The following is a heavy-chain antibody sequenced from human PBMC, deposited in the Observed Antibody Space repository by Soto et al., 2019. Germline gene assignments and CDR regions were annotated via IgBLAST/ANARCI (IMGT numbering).Heavy chain of an antibody. CDR1: GGSISSGGYY. Sequence: SETLSLTCTVSGGSISSGGYYWSWIRQHPGKGLEWIGYIYYSGSTYYNPSLKSRVTISVDTSKNQFSLKLSSVTAADTAVYYCARFYYYDSSGSRKVFFDYWGQGTLVTVSS. J-gene: IGHJ4*02. V-gene: IGHV4-31*03. CDR3: ARFYYYDSSGSRKVFFDY. CDR2: IYYSGST. D-gene: IGHD3-22*01.